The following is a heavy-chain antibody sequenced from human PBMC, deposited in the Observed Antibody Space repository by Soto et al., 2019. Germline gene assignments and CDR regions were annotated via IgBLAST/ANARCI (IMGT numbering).Heavy chain of an antibody. Sequence: EVQLVESGGGLVQPGGSLRLSCAASGFTFSSYGMNWVRQAPGKGLEWVSYISSSSTTIYYADSVKGRFTIFRDNAKNSRYLQLNSLRDEDTVVYYCARSPYYYDSSNYYGYWGQGTLVTVSS. CDR3: ARSPYYYDSSNYYGY. D-gene: IGHD3-22*01. CDR2: ISSSSTTI. V-gene: IGHV3-48*02. J-gene: IGHJ4*02. CDR1: GFTFSSYG.